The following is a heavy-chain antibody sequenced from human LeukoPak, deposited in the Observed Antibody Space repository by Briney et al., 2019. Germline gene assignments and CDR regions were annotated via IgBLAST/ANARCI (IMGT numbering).Heavy chain of an antibody. CDR3: AKGIYSSGWSYFDY. D-gene: IGHD6-19*01. CDR1: GFTSSNSA. V-gene: IGHV3-23*01. Sequence: GGSLRLSCAASGFTSSNSAMSWVRQAPGKGLEWVSTLSGSGITTYYADSVKGRFTISRDNSKNTLYLQMNSLRAEDMAVYYCAKGIYSSGWSYFDYWGHGTLVTVSS. J-gene: IGHJ4*01. CDR2: LSGSGITT.